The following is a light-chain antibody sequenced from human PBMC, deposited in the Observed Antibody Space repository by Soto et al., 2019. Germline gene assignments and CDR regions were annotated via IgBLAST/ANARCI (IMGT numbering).Light chain of an antibody. CDR1: QSVSIK. V-gene: IGKV3-11*01. Sequence: EIEMNQTPSKQRRSPGERRSRSSRASQSVSIKLAWYQQKPGQAPRLLIYDTSTRATGIPARFIGSGSGTEITLTSGSLDPEDLAVYYFQQRSHWPRTIGGGTKVDIK. CDR2: DTS. CDR3: QQRSHWPRT. J-gene: IGKJ4*02.